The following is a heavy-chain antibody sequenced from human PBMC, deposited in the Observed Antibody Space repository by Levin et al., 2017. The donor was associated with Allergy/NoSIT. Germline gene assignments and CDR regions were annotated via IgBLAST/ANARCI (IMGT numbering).Heavy chain of an antibody. CDR3: AKDHGFGRWLQWVLRSPTRYYCDY. CDR2: ISYDGSNK. Sequence: GGSLRLSCAASGFTFSSYGMHWVRQAPGKGLEWVAVISYDGSNKYYADSVKGRFTISRDNSKNTLYLQMNSLRAEDTAVYYCAKDHGFGRWLQWVLRSPTRYYCDYWGQGTLVTVSS. V-gene: IGHV3-30*18. J-gene: IGHJ4*02. D-gene: IGHD5-24*01. CDR1: GFTFSSYG.